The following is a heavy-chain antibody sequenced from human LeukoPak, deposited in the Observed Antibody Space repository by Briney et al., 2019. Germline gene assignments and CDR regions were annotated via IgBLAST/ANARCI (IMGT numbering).Heavy chain of an antibody. CDR1: GFTFDDYA. D-gene: IGHD6-19*01. CDR2: ISWNSGSI. J-gene: IGHJ4*02. V-gene: IGHV3-9*03. Sequence: GRSLRLSCAASGFTFDDYAMHWVRQAPGKGLEWVSGISWNSGSIGYADSVKGRFTISRDNAKNSLYLQMNSLRAEDMALYYCAKAHPSSGWYYFDYWGQGTLVTVSS. CDR3: AKAHPSSGWYYFDY.